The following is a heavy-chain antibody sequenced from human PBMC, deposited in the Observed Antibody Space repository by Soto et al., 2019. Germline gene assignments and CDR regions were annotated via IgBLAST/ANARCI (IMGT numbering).Heavy chain of an antibody. J-gene: IGHJ4*02. V-gene: IGHV4-4*07. CDR2: IYTSGST. Sequence: SETLSLTCTVSGGSISSYYWSWIRQPAGKGLEWIGRIYTSGSTNYNPSLKSRVTMSVXXXXXXFXLXLXXXTAAXTAVYYCSRCHTRDYWIDFWGQGTL. CDR3: SRCHTRDYWIDF. D-gene: IGHD1-1*01. CDR1: GGSISSYY.